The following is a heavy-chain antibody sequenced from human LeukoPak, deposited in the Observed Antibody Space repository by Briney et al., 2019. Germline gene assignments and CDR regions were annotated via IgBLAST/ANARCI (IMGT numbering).Heavy chain of an antibody. CDR2: INHSGST. CDR3: ARGRAQVVPAATHGRGWFDP. CDR1: GGSFSGYY. Sequence: SETLSLTCAVYGGSFSGYYWSWIRQPPGKGLEWIGAINHSGSTNYNPSLKSRVTISVDTSTNQFSLKLSSVTAADTAVYYCARGRAQVVPAATHGRGWFDPWGQGTLVTVSS. D-gene: IGHD2-2*01. V-gene: IGHV4-34*01. J-gene: IGHJ5*02.